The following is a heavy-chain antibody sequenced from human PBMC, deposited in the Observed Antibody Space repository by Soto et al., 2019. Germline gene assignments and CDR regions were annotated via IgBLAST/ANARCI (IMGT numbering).Heavy chain of an antibody. CDR3: ARVGSSGWSPDY. V-gene: IGHV4-59*11. CDR2: IFYTGGT. J-gene: IGHJ4*02. D-gene: IGHD6-19*01. CDR1: GGSISGHY. Sequence: PSETLSLTCTVSGGSISGHYWIWIRQSPGKGLEWIGYIFYTGGTNYNPSLKSRVTLSADTSKNQFSLRLSSVTAADTAVYYCARVGSSGWSPDYWGQGTLVTVSS.